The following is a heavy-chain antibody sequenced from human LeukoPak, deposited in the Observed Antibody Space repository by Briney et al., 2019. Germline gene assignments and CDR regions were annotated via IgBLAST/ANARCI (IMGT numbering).Heavy chain of an antibody. V-gene: IGHV3-23*01. CDR1: GFTFSSYA. J-gene: IGHJ4*02. Sequence: GGSLRLSCAASGFTFSSYAMSWVRQAPGKGLEWVSAISGSGGSTYYADSVKGRFTTSRDNSKNTLYLQMNSLRAEDTAVYYCAKGGYCSSTSCYSSGWFDYWGQGTLVTVSS. CDR2: ISGSGGST. D-gene: IGHD2-2*02. CDR3: AKGGYCSSTSCYSSGWFDY.